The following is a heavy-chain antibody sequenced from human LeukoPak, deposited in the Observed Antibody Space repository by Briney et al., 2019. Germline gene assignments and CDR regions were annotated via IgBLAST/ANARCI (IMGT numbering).Heavy chain of an antibody. J-gene: IGHJ1*01. Sequence: PGGSLRLSCAASGFTFSSYAMTWVRQAPGKGLEWVSGIGASGTYYADSVKGRFNISRDNSKSSLYLQMNSLRSEDSALYYCAKDNQRGGFQHWGQGTLVTVSS. CDR3: AKDNQRGGFQH. V-gene: IGHV3-43*02. D-gene: IGHD3-16*01. CDR2: IGASGT. CDR1: GFTFSSYA.